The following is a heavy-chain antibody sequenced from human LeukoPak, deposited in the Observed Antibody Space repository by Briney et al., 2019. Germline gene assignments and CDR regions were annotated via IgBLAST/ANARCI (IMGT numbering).Heavy chain of an antibody. CDR1: GYTFTSYD. D-gene: IGHD2-2*01. CDR3: ARGRYCSSTICHRGGNWFDP. CDR2: MNPNSGNT. Sequence: ASVKVSCKASGYTFTSYDINWVRQATGQGLEWMGWMNPNSGNTGYAQKFQGRVTITRNTSISTAYMELSSLRSEDTAVYYCARGRYCSSTICHRGGNWFDPSGQGTLVTVSS. J-gene: IGHJ5*02. V-gene: IGHV1-8*03.